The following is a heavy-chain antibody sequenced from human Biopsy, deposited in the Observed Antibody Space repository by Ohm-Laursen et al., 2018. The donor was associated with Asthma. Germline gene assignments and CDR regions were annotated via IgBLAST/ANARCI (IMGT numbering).Heavy chain of an antibody. J-gene: IGHJ4*02. CDR2: INPSGGST. CDR3: ARAGALIVGATMGY. Sequence: SVQVSCKPSGYTFTSYYMHWVRQAPGQGLEWLGIINPSGGSTSYAQKFQARVTMNRDTSTSTVYMELSSLRSEDTADYYCARAGALIVGATMGYWGQGTLVTVSS. D-gene: IGHD1-26*01. CDR1: GYTFTSYY. V-gene: IGHV1-46*01.